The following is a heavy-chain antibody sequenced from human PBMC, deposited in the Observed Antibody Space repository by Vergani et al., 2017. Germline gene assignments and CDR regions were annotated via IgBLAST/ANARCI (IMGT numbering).Heavy chain of an antibody. V-gene: IGHV3-21*01. CDR2: ISGSSSYV. Sequence: EMQLVESGGGLVQPGGSLRLSCAASGFSFSSYSMNWVRQAPGKGLEWVASISGSSSYVFYRDSVEGRFTITRDNAKKSVYLQMNSLRAEDTAMYFCARGVWDCTHIRCSPPSYWGQGTQVTVSS. J-gene: IGHJ4*02. CDR3: ARGVWDCTHIRCSPPSY. CDR1: GFSFSSYS. D-gene: IGHD2-8*01.